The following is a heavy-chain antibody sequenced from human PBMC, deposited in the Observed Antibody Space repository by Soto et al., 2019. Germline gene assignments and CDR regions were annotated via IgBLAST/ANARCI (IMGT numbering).Heavy chain of an antibody. J-gene: IGHJ2*01. CDR1: GYTFTSYA. Sequence: QVQVVQSGAEVKKPGASVKVSCKASGYTFTSYAMHWVRQAPGQRLEWMGWINPGNGNTKNSQKFQGRVTITRDTFASAAYMELSILRSEDTAVYYFARGASSVTTFYFDLWGRGTLVTVSS. CDR3: ARGASSVTTFYFDL. D-gene: IGHD4-17*01. V-gene: IGHV1-3*01. CDR2: INPGNGNT.